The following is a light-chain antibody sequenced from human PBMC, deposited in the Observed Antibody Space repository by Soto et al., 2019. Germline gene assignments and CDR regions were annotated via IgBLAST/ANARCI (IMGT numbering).Light chain of an antibody. Sequence: DIQLTQSPSFLSASVGDRVTITCRASQGISSYLAWYQQKAGKAPKLLIYDVSSLKSGVPSRFSGSGSGTEFTLTISSLQPDDFATYYCQQYNSYSITFGQGTRLEIK. CDR1: QGISSY. CDR2: DVS. V-gene: IGKV1-9*01. CDR3: QQYNSYSIT. J-gene: IGKJ5*01.